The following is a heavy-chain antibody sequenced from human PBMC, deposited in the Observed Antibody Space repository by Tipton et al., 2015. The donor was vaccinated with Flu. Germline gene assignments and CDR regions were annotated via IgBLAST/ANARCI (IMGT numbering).Heavy chain of an antibody. D-gene: IGHD6-19*01. CDR2: INPNSGGS. CDR1: GYTFTGYY. V-gene: IGHV1-2*02. Sequence: QVQLVQSGAEVKKPGASVKVSCKASGYTFTGYYMHWVRQAPGQGLEWMGWINPNSGGSNHAQNFQGRVTMTRDTSISTAYMELSRLTSDDTAVYYCARDGTGYTSGWFDYWGQGTLVTVSS. J-gene: IGHJ4*02. CDR3: ARDGTGYTSGWFDY.